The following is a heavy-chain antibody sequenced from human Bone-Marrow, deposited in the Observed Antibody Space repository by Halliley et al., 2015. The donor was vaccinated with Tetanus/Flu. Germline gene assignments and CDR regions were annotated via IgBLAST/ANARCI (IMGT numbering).Heavy chain of an antibody. CDR2: ISPTSTYM. Sequence: SLRLSCATSGFSFSDHSMSWVRLPPGKALEWVSSISPTSTYMYYADSVKGRFTISRDSAKKSLFLQMDSLRAEDTGVYYCARAKRYYADRDFWGQGTLVTVSS. V-gene: IGHV3-21*01. CDR3: ARAKRYYADRDF. J-gene: IGHJ4*02. D-gene: IGHD4-17*01. CDR1: GFSFSDHS.